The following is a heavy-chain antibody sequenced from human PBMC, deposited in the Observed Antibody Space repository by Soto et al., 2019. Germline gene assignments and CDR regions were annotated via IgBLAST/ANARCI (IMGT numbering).Heavy chain of an antibody. Sequence: LRLSCAASGFTFSSYSMNWVRQAPGKGLEWVSSISSSSSYIYYADSVKGRFTISRDNAKNSLYLQMNSLRAEDTAVYYCARAGAVAGPNWFDPWGQGTLVTVSS. CDR2: ISSSSSYI. V-gene: IGHV3-21*01. J-gene: IGHJ5*02. CDR3: ARAGAVAGPNWFDP. D-gene: IGHD6-19*01. CDR1: GFTFSSYS.